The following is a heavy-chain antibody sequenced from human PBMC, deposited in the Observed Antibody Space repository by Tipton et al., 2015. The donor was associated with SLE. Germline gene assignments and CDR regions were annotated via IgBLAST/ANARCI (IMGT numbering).Heavy chain of an antibody. D-gene: IGHD3-10*01. CDR2: ISGGGGTP. CDR3: AKERITLDS. J-gene: IGHJ4*02. Sequence: SLRLSCAASGFHIATYAMNWVRQSPGKGLEWVSGISGGGGTPYYADSVKGRFTISRDNSKNTVYMIMNSLRVEDAAVYYCAKERITLDSWGQGTLVTVSS. CDR1: GFHIATYA. V-gene: IGHV3-23*01.